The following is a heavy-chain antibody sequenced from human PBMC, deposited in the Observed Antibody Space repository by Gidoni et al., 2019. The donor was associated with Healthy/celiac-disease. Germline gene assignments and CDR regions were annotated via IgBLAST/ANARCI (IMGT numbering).Heavy chain of an antibody. CDR3: ARDQLLFSWLSQASYYYGMDV. J-gene: IGHJ6*02. V-gene: IGHV3-11*01. Sequence: QVQLVESGGGLVKPGGSLRLSCAASGFTFSDYYMSWIRQAPGKGLEWVSYISSSGSTIYYADSVKGRFTISRDNAKNSLYLQMNSLRAEDTAVYYCARDQLLFSWLSQASYYYGMDVWGQGTTVTVSS. CDR1: GFTFSDYY. CDR2: ISSSGSTI. D-gene: IGHD2-2*01.